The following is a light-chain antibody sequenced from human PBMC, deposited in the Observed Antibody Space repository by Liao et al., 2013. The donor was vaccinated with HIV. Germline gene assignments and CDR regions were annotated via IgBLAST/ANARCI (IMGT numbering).Light chain of an antibody. CDR1: KLGDKY. Sequence: SYELTQPPSVSVSPGQTASITCSGDKLGDKYACWYQQKPGQSPVLVIYQDSKRPSGVPARFSASNSGTTATLTISETQAMDEADYYCQAWDATATAYVFGPGTKVNVL. V-gene: IGLV3-1*01. CDR2: QDS. J-gene: IGLJ1*01. CDR3: QAWDATATAYV.